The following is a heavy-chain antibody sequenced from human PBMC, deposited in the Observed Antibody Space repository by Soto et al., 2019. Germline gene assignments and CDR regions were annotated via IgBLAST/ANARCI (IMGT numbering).Heavy chain of an antibody. D-gene: IGHD3-22*01. CDR1: GFNFSTYG. J-gene: IGHJ4*02. CDR2: ISNDGSNK. Sequence: AGGSLRLSCAASGFNFSTYGMDWVRQVPGKGLEWVSVISNDGSNKFYADSVKGRFTISRDNSKNILYLQMNSLRAEDTAVYYCARGSYDSSGYYDYWGQGTLVTVSS. CDR3: ARGSYDSSGYYDY. V-gene: IGHV3-30*03.